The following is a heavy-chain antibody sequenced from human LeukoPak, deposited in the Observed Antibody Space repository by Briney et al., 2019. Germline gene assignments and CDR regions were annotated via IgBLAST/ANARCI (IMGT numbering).Heavy chain of an antibody. D-gene: IGHD3-22*01. J-gene: IGHJ4*02. CDR3: ARDGNTYYYDSSGYYSFDY. Sequence: GGSLRLSCAASGFTFSSYSMNWVRQAPGKGLEWVSSISSSSSYIYYADSVKGRFTISRDNAKNSLYLQMNSLRAEDTAVYYCARDGNTYYYDSSGYYSFDYWGQGALVTVSS. V-gene: IGHV3-21*01. CDR2: ISSSSSYI. CDR1: GFTFSSYS.